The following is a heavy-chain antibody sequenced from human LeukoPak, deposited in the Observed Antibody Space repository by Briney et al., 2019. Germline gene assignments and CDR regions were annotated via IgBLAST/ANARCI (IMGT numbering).Heavy chain of an antibody. CDR1: GYTFTSYG. CDR2: ISAYNGNT. D-gene: IGHD2-21*01. J-gene: IGHJ1*01. Sequence: GASVKVSCKASGYTFTSYGISWVRQAPGQGLEWMGWISAYNGNTNYAQKLQGRVTMTTDTSTSTAYMELRSLRSDDTAVYYCARMDSGGGGDPTRLFQHWGQGTLVTVSS. CDR3: ARMDSGGGGDPTRLFQH. V-gene: IGHV1-18*01.